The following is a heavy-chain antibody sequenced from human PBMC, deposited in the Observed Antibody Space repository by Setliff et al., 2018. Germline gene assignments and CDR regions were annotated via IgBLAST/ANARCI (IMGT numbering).Heavy chain of an antibody. CDR1: GGSIMNYF. CDR2: VFFIGGT. Sequence: SETLSLTCTVSGGSIMNYFWSWIRQPPGKGLEWIGSVFFIGGTSSNPSLESRVSVSVDSSENQISLKLSSVTAADTAVYYCARGGTSENLYAMDVWGQGTTVTVSS. V-gene: IGHV4-59*12. D-gene: IGHD3-16*01. J-gene: IGHJ6*02. CDR3: ARGGTSENLYAMDV.